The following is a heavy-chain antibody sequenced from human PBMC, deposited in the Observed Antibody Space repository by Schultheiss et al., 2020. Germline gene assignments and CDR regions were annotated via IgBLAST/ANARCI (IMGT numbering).Heavy chain of an antibody. CDR1: GGSISSYY. CDR2: VYYSGST. V-gene: IGHV4-59*01. D-gene: IGHD4-23*01. J-gene: IGHJ4*02. Sequence: SETLSLTCTVSGGSISSYYWSWIRQPPGKGLEWIGQVYYSGSTNYNPSLKSRVTISVDTSKNQFSLKLSSVTAADTAVYYCARARGATVVNYWGQGTLVTVSS. CDR3: ARARGATVVNY.